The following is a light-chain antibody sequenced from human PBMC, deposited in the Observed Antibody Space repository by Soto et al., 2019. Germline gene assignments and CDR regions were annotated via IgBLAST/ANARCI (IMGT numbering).Light chain of an antibody. CDR2: DVS. V-gene: IGLV2-18*02. Sequence: QSVLTQPPSVSGSPGQSVAISCTGTSSDVGSNNRVSWYQQPPGSAPKLIIYDVSNRPSGIPDLFSASKSANTASLTISGLYTEDEADYYCSSYTTSNTYVFGTGTKLTVL. J-gene: IGLJ1*01. CDR3: SSYTTSNTYV. CDR1: SSDVGSNNR.